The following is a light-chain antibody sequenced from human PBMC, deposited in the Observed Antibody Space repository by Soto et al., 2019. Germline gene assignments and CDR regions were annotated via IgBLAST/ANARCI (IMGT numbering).Light chain of an antibody. Sequence: DVVMTQTPLSLSVAPGQPASISYKSIQSXLHITGETFLFWYLQKPGQSPQLLIYEVSTRVSGVPDRFSGSGSGTDFTLEISRVETDDVGIYYCMQSTQLPPTFGQGTRLEIK. CDR2: EVS. CDR3: MQSTQLPPT. CDR1: QSXLHITGETF. J-gene: IGKJ5*01. V-gene: IGKV2D-29*02.